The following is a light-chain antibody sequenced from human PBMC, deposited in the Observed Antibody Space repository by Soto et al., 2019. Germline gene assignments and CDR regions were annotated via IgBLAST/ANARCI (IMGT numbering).Light chain of an antibody. J-gene: IGKJ2*01. Sequence: DFVMTQTPDSLAVSLGERATINCKSSPSVLSSSNSKNYLAWYQQKPGQPPRLLIYWASTRNSVVPHRFSVSRSGTDFTFTISSLQTEDVAVYYCQQYYSTPYNFGQGTKLDIK. CDR2: WAS. CDR3: QQYYSTPYN. V-gene: IGKV4-1*01. CDR1: PSVLSSSNSKNY.